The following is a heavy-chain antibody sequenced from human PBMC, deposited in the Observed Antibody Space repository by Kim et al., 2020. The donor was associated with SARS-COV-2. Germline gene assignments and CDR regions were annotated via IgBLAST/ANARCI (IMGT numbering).Heavy chain of an antibody. D-gene: IGHD6-19*01. CDR2: IYYSGST. J-gene: IGHJ3*02. CDR1: GGSIISITYY. Sequence: SETLSLTCTVSGGSIISITYYWGWIRQPPGKGLEWVGSIYYSGSTYYNPSLKSRVTISVDTSKNQFSLKLSSVTAADTAVYYCARLGQGEQWLVQSSRAFDNW. CDR3: ARLGQGEQWLVQSSRAFDN. V-gene: IGHV4-39*01.